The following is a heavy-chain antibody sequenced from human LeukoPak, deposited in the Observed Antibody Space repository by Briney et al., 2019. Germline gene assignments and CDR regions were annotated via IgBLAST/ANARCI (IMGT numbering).Heavy chain of an antibody. J-gene: IGHJ4*02. D-gene: IGHD5-18*01. Sequence: SETLSLTCAVYGWSFSGYYWSWIRQPPGKGLEWIGEINHSGSTNYNPSLKSRVTISVDTSKNQFSLKLSSVTAADTAVYYCARQRIQLWLRFFDYWGQGTLVTVSS. CDR2: INHSGST. CDR1: GWSFSGYY. CDR3: ARQRIQLWLRFFDY. V-gene: IGHV4-34*01.